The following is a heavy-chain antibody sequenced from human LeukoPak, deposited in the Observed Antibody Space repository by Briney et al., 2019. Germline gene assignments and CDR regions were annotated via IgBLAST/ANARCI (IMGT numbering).Heavy chain of an antibody. V-gene: IGHV1-18*01. CDR2: ISAYNGQT. CDR1: GYTFTTYG. D-gene: IGHD1-7*01. J-gene: IGHJ4*01. CDR3: ATVAGFCWNSDSFDY. Sequence: ASVKVSCKASGYTFTTYGFSWVRQAPGQGLEWMGWISAYNGQTNYAQKVQGRVTMTTDTSTKTAYMELRSLRSDDTAVHYCATVAGFCWNSDSFDYWGHGTQVTVSS.